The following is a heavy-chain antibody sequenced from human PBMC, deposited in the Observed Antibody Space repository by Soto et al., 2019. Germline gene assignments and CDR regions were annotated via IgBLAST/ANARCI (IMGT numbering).Heavy chain of an antibody. V-gene: IGHV4-34*02. D-gene: IGHD3-22*01. CDR1: GGSFSGYY. Sequence: QVQLQQWGAGLLKPSETLSLTCAVYGGSFSGYYWTWIRHPPGKDLEWIGEINHGGSTNYNPSLKSRVTISVDTSKNQFSLKLSSVTAADTAVYYCARGPTYYYDRSGYFVLDYWGQGTLVTVSS. CDR3: ARGPTYYYDRSGYFVLDY. CDR2: INHGGST. J-gene: IGHJ4*02.